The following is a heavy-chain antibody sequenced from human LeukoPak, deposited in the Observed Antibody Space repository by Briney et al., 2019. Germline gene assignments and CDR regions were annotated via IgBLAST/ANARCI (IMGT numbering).Heavy chain of an antibody. D-gene: IGHD3-10*01. CDR3: ASLMSLYYFDY. Sequence: SETLSLTCNVSGVPINSYYWSWIWQPPGKGLEWIGYIFHSGNTNYNPSLKSRVTISVDTSKSHFSLKLTSVTAADTAVYYCASLMSLYYFDYWGQGALVTVSS. CDR2: IFHSGNT. V-gene: IGHV4-59*01. J-gene: IGHJ4*02. CDR1: GVPINSYY.